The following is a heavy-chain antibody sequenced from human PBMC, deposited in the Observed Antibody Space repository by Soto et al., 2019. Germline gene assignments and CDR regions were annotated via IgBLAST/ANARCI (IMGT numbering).Heavy chain of an antibody. CDR1: GGSISSGGYY. V-gene: IGHV4-31*03. D-gene: IGHD2-15*01. J-gene: IGHJ4*02. CDR2: IYYSGST. CDR3: ARTGDPSLGVVAATFDY. Sequence: QVQLQESGPGLVKPSQTLSLTCTVSGGSISSGGYYWSWIRQHPGKGLEWIGYIYYSGSTYYNPSLKSRVTISVDTSNNQFSLKLSSVTAADTAVYYCARTGDPSLGVVAATFDYWGQGTLVTVSS.